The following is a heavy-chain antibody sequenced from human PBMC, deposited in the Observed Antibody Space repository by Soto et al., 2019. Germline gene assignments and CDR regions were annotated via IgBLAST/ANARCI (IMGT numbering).Heavy chain of an antibody. V-gene: IGHV1-8*01. J-gene: IGHJ2*01. D-gene: IGHD2-15*01. CDR2: MNPNSGNT. Sequence: QVQLVQSGAEVKKPGASVKVSCKASGYTFTSYDINWVRQATGQGLEWMGWMNPNSGNTGYAQTFQGRVTMARNTSISTAYMALSSLRSENTAVYYCARVSCCSYWYFDLWGRGTLVTVSS. CDR3: ARVSCCSYWYFDL. CDR1: GYTFTSYD.